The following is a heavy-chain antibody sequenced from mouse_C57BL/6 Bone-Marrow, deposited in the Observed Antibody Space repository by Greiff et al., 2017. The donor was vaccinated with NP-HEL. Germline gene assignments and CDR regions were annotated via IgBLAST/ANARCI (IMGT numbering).Heavy chain of an antibody. Sequence: QVQLQQSGAELVKPGASVKLSCKASGYTFTEYTIHWVKQRSGQGLEWIGWFYPGSGSIKYNEKFKDKATLTAEKSSRTVYMDLSRLTSEDSAVYFCARHGDYFGSSYGYFDVWGTGTTVTVSS. V-gene: IGHV1-62-2*01. CDR2: FYPGSGSI. CDR1: GYTFTEYT. D-gene: IGHD1-1*01. J-gene: IGHJ1*03. CDR3: ARHGDYFGSSYGYFDV.